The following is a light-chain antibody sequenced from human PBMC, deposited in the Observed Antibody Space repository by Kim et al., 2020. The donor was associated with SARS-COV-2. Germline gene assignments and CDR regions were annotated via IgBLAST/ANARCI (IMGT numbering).Light chain of an antibody. J-gene: IGKJ3*01. CDR3: QQSYSTPFT. Sequence: SVWYRSTITCRSSQSITSYLNWYPQKPGKAPKLLIYAASSLQSGVPSRFSGSGSGTDFTLTISRLQPEDFATYYCQQSYSTPFTFGPVTKVDIK. V-gene: IGKV1-39*01. CDR1: QSITSY. CDR2: AAS.